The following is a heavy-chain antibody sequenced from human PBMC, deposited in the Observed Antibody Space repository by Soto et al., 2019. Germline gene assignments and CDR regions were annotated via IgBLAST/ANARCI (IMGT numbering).Heavy chain of an antibody. CDR3: ARHAAGHCSGGSCYSDY. CDR1: GGSISSSSYY. V-gene: IGHV4-39*01. J-gene: IGHJ4*02. Sequence: QLQLQESGPGLVKPSETLSLTCTVSGGSISSSSYYWGWIRQPPGKGLEWIGSIYYSGSTYYNPSLKSRVTISVDTSKNQFSLKLSSVTAADTAVYYCARHAAGHCSGGSCYSDYWGQGTLVTVSS. CDR2: IYYSGST. D-gene: IGHD2-15*01.